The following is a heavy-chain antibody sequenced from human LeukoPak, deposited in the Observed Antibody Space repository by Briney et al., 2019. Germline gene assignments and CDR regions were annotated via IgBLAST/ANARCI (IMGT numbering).Heavy chain of an antibody. J-gene: IGHJ1*01. CDR3: ARVRYSGYDFQPSAEYFHH. Sequence: GGSLRLSCAASGFTFSTYAMHWVRQAPGKGLDWVAVISYDGSNKYYADSVKGRFTISRDNSENTLYLQMNSLRAEDTAVYYCARVRYSGYDFQPSAEYFHHWGQGTLVTVSS. V-gene: IGHV3-30*04. D-gene: IGHD5-12*01. CDR2: ISYDGSNK. CDR1: GFTFSTYA.